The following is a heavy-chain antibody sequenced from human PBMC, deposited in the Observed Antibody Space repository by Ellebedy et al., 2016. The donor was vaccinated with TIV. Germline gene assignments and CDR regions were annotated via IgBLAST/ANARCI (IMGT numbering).Heavy chain of an antibody. CDR1: GFSFSDHY. V-gene: IGHV3-11*06. Sequence: GESLKISCAASGFSFSDHYMSWIRQAPGKGLEWISFISTSSSHTNYADSVKGRFTISRDNAKNLLYLQMNTLGVEDTAVYYCAAGSREYWFDPWGQGTLVTVSS. J-gene: IGHJ5*02. CDR2: ISTSSSHT. CDR3: AAGSREYWFDP. D-gene: IGHD3-10*01.